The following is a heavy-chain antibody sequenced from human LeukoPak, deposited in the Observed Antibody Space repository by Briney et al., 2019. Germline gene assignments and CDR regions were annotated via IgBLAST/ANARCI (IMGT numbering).Heavy chain of an antibody. CDR2: ISGSGTNI. CDR1: GFIFGSYV. Sequence: QTGGSLRLSCAASGFIFGSYVMTWVRQAPGTGLEWVSSISGSGTNIYYADSVKGRFTISRDNSKNTLYLQMNSLRVDDTAKYYCAKGDSSGWFAFDYWGQGALVTVSS. D-gene: IGHD6-19*01. V-gene: IGHV3-23*01. CDR3: AKGDSSGWFAFDY. J-gene: IGHJ4*02.